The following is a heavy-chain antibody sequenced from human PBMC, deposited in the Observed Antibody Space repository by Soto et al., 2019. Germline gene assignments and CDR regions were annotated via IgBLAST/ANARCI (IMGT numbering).Heavy chain of an antibody. CDR2: IWYDGSNK. J-gene: IGHJ4*02. CDR1: GFTFSSYG. Sequence: PGGSLRLSCAASGFTFSSYGMHWVRQAPGKGLEWVAVIWYDGSNKYYADSVKGRFTISRDNSKNTLYLQMNSLRAEDTAVYYCARAYYHDKSDFDYWGQGTQVTVSS. V-gene: IGHV3-33*01. CDR3: ARAYYHDKSDFDY. D-gene: IGHD3-22*01.